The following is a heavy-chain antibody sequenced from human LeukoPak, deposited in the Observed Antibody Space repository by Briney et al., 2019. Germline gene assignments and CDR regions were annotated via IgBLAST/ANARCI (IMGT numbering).Heavy chain of an antibody. D-gene: IGHD5-18*01. CDR1: AFTLSTYS. V-gene: IGHV3-48*02. CDR3: ASVAMEGWYFDL. Sequence: PRGSLRLSCAASAFTLSTYSMNCVRHAPGGGLEWVSYIISSGSTIYYADAVKGRFTISRDNAKNSVYLQMSSLRDDDTAVYYCASVAMEGWYFDLWGRGTLVTVSS. J-gene: IGHJ2*01. CDR2: IISSGSTI.